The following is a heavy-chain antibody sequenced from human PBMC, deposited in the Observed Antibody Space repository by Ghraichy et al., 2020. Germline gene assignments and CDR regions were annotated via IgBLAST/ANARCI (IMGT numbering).Heavy chain of an antibody. CDR1: GGSISSSSYY. CDR2: IYYSGST. Sequence: SETLSLTCTVSGGSISSSSYYWGWIRQPPGKGLEWIGSIYYSGSTYYNPSLKSRVTISVDTSKNQFSLKLSSVTAADTAVYYCARHGKGLWAGFLEWLGDYGMDVWGQGTTVTVSS. D-gene: IGHD3-3*01. CDR3: ARHGKGLWAGFLEWLGDYGMDV. V-gene: IGHV4-39*01. J-gene: IGHJ6*02.